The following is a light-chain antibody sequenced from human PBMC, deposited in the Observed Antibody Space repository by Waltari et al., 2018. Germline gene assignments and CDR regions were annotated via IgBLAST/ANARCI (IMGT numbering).Light chain of an antibody. CDR2: AAS. CDR1: QSISSY. J-gene: IGKJ3*01. Sequence: TQSPSSLSASVGDRVTITCRASQSISSYLNWYQQKPGKAPKLLIYAASSLQSGVPSRFSGSGSGTDFTLTISSLQPEDFATYYCQQSYSTPPFTFGPGTKVDIK. CDR3: QQSYSTPPFT. V-gene: IGKV1-39*01.